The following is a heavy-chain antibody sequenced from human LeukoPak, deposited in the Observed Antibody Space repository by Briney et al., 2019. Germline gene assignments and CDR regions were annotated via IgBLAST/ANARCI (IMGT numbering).Heavy chain of an antibody. J-gene: IGHJ3*02. CDR1: GFTVSSNY. Sequence: GGSLRLSCAASGFTVSSNYMSWVRQAPGKGLEWVSVIYSGGSTYYADSVKGRFTISRDNSKNTLYLQMNSLRAEDTAVYYCAREYYYGSGIDIWGQGTMVTVSS. V-gene: IGHV3-53*01. D-gene: IGHD3-10*01. CDR3: AREYYYGSGIDI. CDR2: IYSGGST.